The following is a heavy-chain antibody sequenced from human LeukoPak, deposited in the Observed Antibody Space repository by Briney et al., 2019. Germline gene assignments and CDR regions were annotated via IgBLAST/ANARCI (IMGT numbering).Heavy chain of an antibody. CDR1: GGSISSYS. Sequence: SETLSLTCIVSGGSISSYSWSWIRQPPGKGLEWIGYIYYSGSTNYNPSLKSRVTISVDTSKNQFSLKLSSVTAADTAVYYCARHYGGNSGLDYWGQGTLVTVSS. J-gene: IGHJ4*02. CDR2: IYYSGST. CDR3: ARHYGGNSGLDY. D-gene: IGHD4-23*01. V-gene: IGHV4-59*12.